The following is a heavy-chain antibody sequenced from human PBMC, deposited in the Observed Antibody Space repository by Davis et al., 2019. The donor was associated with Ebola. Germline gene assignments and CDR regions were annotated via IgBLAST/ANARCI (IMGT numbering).Heavy chain of an antibody. CDR1: GGSISSSNW. V-gene: IGHV4-4*02. Sequence: MPSETLSLTCAVSGGSISSSNWWSWVRQPPGKGLEWIGEIYHSGSTNYNPSLKSRVTISVDKSKNQFSLKLSSVTAADTAVYYCARGRVVVVAAKPYYYYGMDVWGQGTTVTVSS. CDR2: IYHSGST. CDR3: ARGRVVVVAAKPYYYYGMDV. D-gene: IGHD2-15*01. J-gene: IGHJ6*02.